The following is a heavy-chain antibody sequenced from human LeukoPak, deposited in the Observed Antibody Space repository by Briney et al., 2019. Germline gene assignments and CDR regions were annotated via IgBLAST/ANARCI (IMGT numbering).Heavy chain of an antibody. D-gene: IGHD3-22*01. CDR2: ISYDGSNK. J-gene: IGHJ4*02. Sequence: PGGSLRLSCAASGFTFSSYGMHWVRQAPGKGLEWVAVISYDGSNKYYADSVKGRFTISRDNSKNTLYLQMNSLRAEDTAVYYCAKEYYYDSSGYLLGYFDYWGQGTLVTVSS. CDR1: GFTFSSYG. V-gene: IGHV3-30*18. CDR3: AKEYYYDSSGYLLGYFDY.